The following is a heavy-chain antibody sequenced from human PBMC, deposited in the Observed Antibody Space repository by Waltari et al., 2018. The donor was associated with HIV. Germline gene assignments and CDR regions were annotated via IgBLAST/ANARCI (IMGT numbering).Heavy chain of an antibody. D-gene: IGHD3-22*01. V-gene: IGHV3-23*01. J-gene: IGHJ4*02. CDR3: AKDRSYDSSGYFDY. Sequence: EVQLLESGGALPQPGGSLRLSCAAPGLLSTTYAMSWVRPAPGRGLEWVSSINGGTTGTFYAYSVKGRFTISRDSSKNTLYLQMNSLRAEDTAVYYCAKDRSYDSSGYFDYWGEGTLVTVSS. CDR2: INGGTTGT. CDR1: GLLSTTYA.